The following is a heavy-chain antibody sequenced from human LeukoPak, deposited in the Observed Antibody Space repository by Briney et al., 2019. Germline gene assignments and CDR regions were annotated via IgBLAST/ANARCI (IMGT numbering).Heavy chain of an antibody. Sequence: PSQTLSLTCTVSGGSISSGGYYWSWIRQHPGKGLEWIGYIYYSGSTYYNPSLKSRVTISVDTSKNQFSLKLSSVTAADTAVYYCAGGIAVAGKGYFDYWGQGTLVTVSS. CDR3: AGGIAVAGKGYFDY. CDR1: GGSISSGGYY. J-gene: IGHJ4*02. CDR2: IYYSGST. D-gene: IGHD6-19*01. V-gene: IGHV4-31*03.